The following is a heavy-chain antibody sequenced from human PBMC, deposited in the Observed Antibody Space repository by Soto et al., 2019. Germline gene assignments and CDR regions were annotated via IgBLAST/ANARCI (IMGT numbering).Heavy chain of an antibody. CDR3: ARDSCSGGSCYIIDY. V-gene: IGHV3-21*01. CDR1: GFTFSSYS. Sequence: EVQLVESGGGLVKPGGSLRLSCAASGFTFSSYSMNWVRQAPGKGLEWVSSISSSSSYIYYADSVKGRFIISRDNAKNSLYLQMNSLRAEDTAVYYCARDSCSGGSCYIIDYWGQGTLVTVSS. J-gene: IGHJ4*02. CDR2: ISSSSSYI. D-gene: IGHD2-15*01.